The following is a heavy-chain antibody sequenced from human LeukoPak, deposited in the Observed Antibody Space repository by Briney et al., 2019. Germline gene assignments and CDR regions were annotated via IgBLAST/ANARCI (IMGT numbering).Heavy chain of an antibody. CDR2: IIPIFGTA. V-gene: IGHV1-69*13. D-gene: IGHD4-17*01. CDR1: GGTFSSYA. CDR3: ARYDATVTRGFDY. Sequence: ASVKVSCKASGGTFSSYAISWVRQDHGQGLEWMGGIIPIFGTANYAQKFQGRVTITADESTSTAYMELSSLRSEDTAVYYCARYDATVTRGFDYWGQGTLVTVSS. J-gene: IGHJ4*02.